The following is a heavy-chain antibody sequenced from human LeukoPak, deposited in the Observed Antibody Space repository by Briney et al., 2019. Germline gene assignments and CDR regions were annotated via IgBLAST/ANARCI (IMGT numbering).Heavy chain of an antibody. Sequence: ASVKVSCKASGGTFSSYAISWVRQAPGQGLEWIGRIIPIFGTANYAQKFQGRVTITTDESTSTAYMELSSLRSEDTAVYYCASPYCGGDCYHRVGPEYFQHWGQGTLVTVSS. J-gene: IGHJ1*01. CDR3: ASPYCGGDCYHRVGPEYFQH. CDR2: IIPIFGTA. CDR1: GGTFSSYA. D-gene: IGHD2-21*02. V-gene: IGHV1-69*05.